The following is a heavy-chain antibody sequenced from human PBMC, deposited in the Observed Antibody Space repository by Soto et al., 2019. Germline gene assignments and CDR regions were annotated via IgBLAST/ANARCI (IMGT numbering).Heavy chain of an antibody. CDR3: ERGGYCILKMLYGLAV. J-gene: IGHJ6*01. CDR1: GFTFSGYT. CDR2: ISYSGNSI. D-gene: IGHD3-9*01. Sequence: QLVESGGGLVQPGGSLRLACVASGFTFSGYTMNWVRQAPGKGLECVSSISYSGNSIYYADSVKGRFTVSRDNAKNSLYTQMTGLRAEDTAVDFCERGGYCILKMLYGLAVWGQGTPVTVSS. V-gene: IGHV3-48*01.